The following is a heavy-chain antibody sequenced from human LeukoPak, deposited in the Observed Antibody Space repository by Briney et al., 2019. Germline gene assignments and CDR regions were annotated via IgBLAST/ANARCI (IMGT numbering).Heavy chain of an antibody. D-gene: IGHD5-18*01. V-gene: IGHV3-23*01. Sequence: GGFLRLSCVASGFTFGSYAMTWVRQPPGKGLEWVSTVTGTSATTFYADSVKGRFTISRDTPRNTLYLQMNTLTAEDTALYYCARAWDGYYTGYYFDLWGQGTLVSVSS. J-gene: IGHJ4*02. CDR2: VTGTSATT. CDR1: GFTFGSYA. CDR3: ARAWDGYYTGYYFDL.